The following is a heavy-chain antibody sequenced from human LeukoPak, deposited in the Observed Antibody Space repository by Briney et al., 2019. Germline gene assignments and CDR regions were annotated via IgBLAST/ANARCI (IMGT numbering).Heavy chain of an antibody. V-gene: IGHV4-39*01. CDR2: IYYSGST. Sequence: SETLSLTCTISGGSITSYYWGWIRQPPGKGLKWIGSIYYSGSTYYNPSLKSRVTISVDTSKNQFSLKLSSVTAADTALYYCARQSSCSSTSCYPFDYWGQGTLVTVSS. CDR3: ARQSSCSSTSCYPFDY. D-gene: IGHD2-2*01. J-gene: IGHJ4*02. CDR1: GGSITSYY.